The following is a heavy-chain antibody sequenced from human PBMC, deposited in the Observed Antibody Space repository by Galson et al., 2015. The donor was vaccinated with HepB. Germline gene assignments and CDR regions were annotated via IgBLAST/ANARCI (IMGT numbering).Heavy chain of an antibody. CDR2: INVDVTDI. J-gene: IGHJ4*02. D-gene: IGHD3-16*01. CDR3: TRVLVGFWGGFDY. V-gene: IGHV3-74*03. CDR1: GFTFSSYW. Sequence: SLRLSCAASGFTFSSYWIHWVRQDPGKGLVWLSGINVDVTDIKYADPVKGRFTISRDNAKSTVDLQMNSLRAEDTAVYYCTRVLVGFWGGFDYWGQGALVTVSS.